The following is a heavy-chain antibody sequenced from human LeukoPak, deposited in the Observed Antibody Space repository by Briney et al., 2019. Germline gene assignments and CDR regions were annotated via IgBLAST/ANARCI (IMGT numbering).Heavy chain of an antibody. J-gene: IGHJ4*02. CDR1: GFTFSMYA. D-gene: IGHD7-27*01. CDR2: ISSDGDT. CDR3: LLGWDY. V-gene: IGHV3-64*01. Sequence: GGSLRLSCAASGFTFSMYAMHWVRQAPGQGLEFVSAISSDGDTYYAKSVRGRFIISRDNSKDKLYLQMGSLRTEDMGVYYCLLGWDYWGQGALVTVSS.